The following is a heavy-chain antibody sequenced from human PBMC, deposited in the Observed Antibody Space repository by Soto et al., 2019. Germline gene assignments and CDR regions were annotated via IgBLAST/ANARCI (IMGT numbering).Heavy chain of an antibody. V-gene: IGHV4-31*03. CDR2: IYFSGTT. D-gene: IGHD3-22*01. CDR1: GGSISSGGYY. Sequence: SETLSLTCTVSGGSISSGGYYWSWIRQHPGKGLEWIGTIYFSGTTYYNPPLKSRVTISVDTSKSQFSLKLSSVTAADTAVYYCARRDRSGFSYWLDTWGQGTLVTVSS. J-gene: IGHJ5*02. CDR3: ARRDRSGFSYWLDT.